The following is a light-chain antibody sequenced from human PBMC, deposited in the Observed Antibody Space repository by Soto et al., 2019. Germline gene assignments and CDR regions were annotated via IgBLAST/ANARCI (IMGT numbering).Light chain of an antibody. CDR1: QSLLHSNGYNY. Sequence: DIVMTQSPLSLPVTPGEPASISCRSSQSLLHSNGYNYLDWYLQKPGQSPQLLIYLGSNRASGVPDRFSGSGSGTDFTLKISSVEAEDVGVYYCMQALQSRKFGQGTKVEIK. V-gene: IGKV2-28*01. CDR2: LGS. J-gene: IGKJ1*01. CDR3: MQALQSRK.